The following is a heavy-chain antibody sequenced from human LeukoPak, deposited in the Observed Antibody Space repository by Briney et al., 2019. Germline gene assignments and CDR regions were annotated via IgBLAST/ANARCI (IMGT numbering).Heavy chain of an antibody. Sequence: PSETLSLTCAVYGGSFSGYYWNWIRQSPGKGLEWIGEINHSGSTNNNPSLESRVIISVDTSKNQFSLKLSSVTAADTAVYYCARRPVAARPDYFDYWGHGTLVTVSS. CDR2: INHSGST. CDR3: ARRPVAARPDYFDY. D-gene: IGHD6-6*01. V-gene: IGHV4-34*01. J-gene: IGHJ4*01. CDR1: GGSFSGYY.